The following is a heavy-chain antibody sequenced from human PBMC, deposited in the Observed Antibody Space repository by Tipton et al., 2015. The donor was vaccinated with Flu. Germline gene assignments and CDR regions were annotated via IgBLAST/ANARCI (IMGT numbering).Heavy chain of an antibody. CDR1: GFTFSSYA. CDR3: AKVTKWTQTYYYDSSGYYYAYFDY. V-gene: IGHV3-23*01. Sequence: SLRLSCAASGFTFSSYAMSWVRQAPGKGLEWVSAISGSGGSTYYADSVKGRFTISRDNSKNTLYLQMNSLRAEDTAVYYCAKVTKWTQTYYYDSSGYYYAYFDYWGQGTLVTVSS. CDR2: ISGSGGST. D-gene: IGHD3-22*01. J-gene: IGHJ4*02.